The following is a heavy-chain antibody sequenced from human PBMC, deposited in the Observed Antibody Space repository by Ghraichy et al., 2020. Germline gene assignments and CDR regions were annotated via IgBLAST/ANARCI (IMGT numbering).Heavy chain of an antibody. J-gene: IGHJ6*02. CDR1: GFTVSSNY. CDR3: AKGYSSSWDYYYYGMDV. D-gene: IGHD6-13*01. V-gene: IGHV3-53*01. CDR2: IYSGGST. Sequence: GGSLRLSCAASGFTVSSNYMSWVRQAPGKGLEWVSVIYSGGSTYYADSVKGRFTISRDNSKNTLYLQMNSLRAEDTAVYYCAKGYSSSWDYYYYGMDVWGQGTTVTVSS.